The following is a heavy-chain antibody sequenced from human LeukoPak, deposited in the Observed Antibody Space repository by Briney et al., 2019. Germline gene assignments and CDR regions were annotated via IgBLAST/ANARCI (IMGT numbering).Heavy chain of an antibody. V-gene: IGHV4-59*08. CDR2: IHYTGST. CDR3: ARHANGGTFPLDY. Sequence: SETLSLTCTVSGASITNYYWGWIRQPPGKGLEFIGHIHYTGSTNYNPPLKSRVIMSVDTSKNQFSLRLTSVTAADTAVYYCARHANGGTFPLDYWGRGTLVTVSS. CDR1: GASITNYY. D-gene: IGHD2-8*01. J-gene: IGHJ4*02.